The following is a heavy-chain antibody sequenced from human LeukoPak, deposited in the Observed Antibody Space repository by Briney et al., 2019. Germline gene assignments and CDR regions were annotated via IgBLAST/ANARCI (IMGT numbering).Heavy chain of an antibody. D-gene: IGHD2-8*02. CDR2: IYSGGST. Sequence: GGSLRLSCAASGFTVSSNYMNWVRQAPGKGLEWVSVIYSGGSTYYADSVKGRFTISRDSSKNTLYLQMNSLRPEDTAVYYCAGAGGVYYFEYWGQGTQVTVSS. J-gene: IGHJ4*02. V-gene: IGHV3-66*01. CDR3: AGAGGVYYFEY. CDR1: GFTVSSNY.